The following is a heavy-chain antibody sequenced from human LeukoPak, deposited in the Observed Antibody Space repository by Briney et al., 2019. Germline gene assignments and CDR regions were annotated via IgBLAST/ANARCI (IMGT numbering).Heavy chain of an antibody. CDR1: GFTFSTYW. CDR2: INSDESST. Sequence: GGSLRLSCAASGFTFSTYWMHWVRQAPGKGLVWVSRINSDESSTTYADSVKGRFTISRDNAKNTLYLQMNSLRAEDTAVYYCAKSRRAYCSGGSCFGLWDYWGQGTLVAVSS. CDR3: AKSRRAYCSGGSCFGLWDY. V-gene: IGHV3-74*01. J-gene: IGHJ4*02. D-gene: IGHD2-15*01.